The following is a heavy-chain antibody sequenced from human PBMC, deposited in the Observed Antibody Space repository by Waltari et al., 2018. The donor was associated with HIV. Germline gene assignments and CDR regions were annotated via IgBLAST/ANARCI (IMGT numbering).Heavy chain of an antibody. J-gene: IGHJ4*02. CDR1: GFSFRTSW. CDR3: ARYANLEN. D-gene: IGHD2-2*01. Sequence: EVQLVESGGGLVQPGGSLRLSCAASGFSFRTSWMSVVRQAPGKGLEWVANVSPDGRDKFYVDSVKGRFTISRDNARSSLFLQMNSLRAADTAVYYCARYANLENWGQGTRVTVSS. V-gene: IGHV3-7*01. CDR2: VSPDGRDK.